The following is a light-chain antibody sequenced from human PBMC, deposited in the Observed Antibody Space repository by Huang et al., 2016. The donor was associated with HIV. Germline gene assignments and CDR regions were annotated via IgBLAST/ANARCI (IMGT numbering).Light chain of an antibody. Sequence: DIQMTQSPFSLSASVGDRVTITCRASENIRRYLNWYQQKPGKPPKLLIHSASTVQSGVPSRFSGSGSGTDFTLTITSLQPEDFATYYCQGSLSIPHTFGQGTNLEIK. J-gene: IGKJ2*01. CDR1: ENIRRY. V-gene: IGKV1-39*01. CDR3: QGSLSIPHT. CDR2: SAS.